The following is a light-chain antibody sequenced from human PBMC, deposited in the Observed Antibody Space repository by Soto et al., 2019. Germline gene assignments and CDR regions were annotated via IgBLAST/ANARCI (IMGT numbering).Light chain of an antibody. CDR2: QVS. J-gene: IGLJ1*01. CDR3: SSFTSTHTYA. CDR1: SSDVGGYHY. Sequence: QSVLTQPASVSGSPGQSMTISCTGSSSDVGGYHYVSWYRQHPGKAPKLIIYQVSHRPSGVSDRFSGSKSGNTASLTISGLQGEDEATYYCSSFTSTHTYAFGTGTKVTVL. V-gene: IGLV2-14*03.